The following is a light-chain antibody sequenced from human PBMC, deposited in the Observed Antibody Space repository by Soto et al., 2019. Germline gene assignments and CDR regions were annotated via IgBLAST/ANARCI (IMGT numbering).Light chain of an antibody. CDR1: QGISSW. V-gene: IGKV1-12*01. Sequence: DIQMTQSPSSVSASVGDRVTITCRASQGISSWLDWYQQKPGKAPKLLIYAASSLQSGVPSRFSGSGTGTDFTLTISSLQPEDFATYYCHQANSFPLTFGGGTKVEIK. J-gene: IGKJ4*01. CDR2: AAS. CDR3: HQANSFPLT.